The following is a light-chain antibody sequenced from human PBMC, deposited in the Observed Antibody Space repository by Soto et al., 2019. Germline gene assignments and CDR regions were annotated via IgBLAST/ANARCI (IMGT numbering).Light chain of an antibody. CDR2: AAS. V-gene: IGKV1-27*01. CDR3: QKYDRAPPT. Sequence: DIQLTQSPSSLSASVGDRVTITCRASQDISNYLAWYQQTPGKVPKLLIHAASTLQSGVPSRFSGSGSETDFTLTISSLQPEDVATYSCQKYDRAPPTFGPGTKVHIK. CDR1: QDISNY. J-gene: IGKJ3*01.